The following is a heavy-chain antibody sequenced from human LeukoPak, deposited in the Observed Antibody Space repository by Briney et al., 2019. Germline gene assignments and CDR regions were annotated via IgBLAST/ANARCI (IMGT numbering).Heavy chain of an antibody. V-gene: IGHV3-23*01. Sequence: PGGSLRLSCAASGFTFSRYAMSWVRQAPGKGLEWVSGVSGSGGSTYYADSVKGLFTTSRDNSKNTLYLQMSSLRAEDTAVYYCAKRVIRGVNHDVFDLWGQGTMVTVSA. CDR3: AKRVIRGVNHDVFDL. CDR2: VSGSGGST. J-gene: IGHJ3*01. D-gene: IGHD3-10*01. CDR1: GFTFSRYA.